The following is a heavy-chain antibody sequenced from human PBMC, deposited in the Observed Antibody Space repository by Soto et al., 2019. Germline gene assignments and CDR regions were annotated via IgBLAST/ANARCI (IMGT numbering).Heavy chain of an antibody. CDR2: IDPVDSYT. CDR3: ARIESIARNWLDP. J-gene: IGHJ5*02. D-gene: IGHD6-13*01. V-gene: IGHV5-10-1*01. CDR1: GYSFTNYW. Sequence: PGESLKISCKGSGYSFTNYWISWVRRMPGKGLEWMGNIDPVDSYTNYSPSFQGHVTFSVDTSISTAYLQWSSLKASDTAMYYCARIESIARNWLDPWGQATLVTVYS.